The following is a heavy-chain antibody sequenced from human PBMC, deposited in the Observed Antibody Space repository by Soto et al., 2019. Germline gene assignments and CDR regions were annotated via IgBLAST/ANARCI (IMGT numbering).Heavy chain of an antibody. D-gene: IGHD2-2*01. Sequence: QITLKESGPTLVKPTQTLTLTCTFSGFSLSTSGVGVGWIRQPPGKALEWLALIYWDDDKRYSPSLKSRLTITKDTSKNQVVLTMTNMHPVDTATYYCAHSVGVVVPAAPPIYYYYYYMDVWGKGTTVTVSS. CDR2: IYWDDDK. V-gene: IGHV2-5*02. CDR1: GFSLSTSGVG. CDR3: AHSVGVVVPAAPPIYYYYYYMDV. J-gene: IGHJ6*03.